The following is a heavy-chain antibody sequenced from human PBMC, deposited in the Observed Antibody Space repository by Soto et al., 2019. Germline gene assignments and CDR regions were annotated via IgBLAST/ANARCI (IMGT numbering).Heavy chain of an antibody. CDR2: IYYSGST. Sequence: SETLSLTCTVSGGSISSYYWSWIRQPPGRGLEWIGYIYYSGSTNYNPSLKSRVTISVDTSKNQFSLKLTSVTAADTAVYYCARDKITGLFDYWGQGTLVTVSS. CDR3: ARDKITGLFDY. CDR1: GGSISSYY. D-gene: IGHD2-8*02. V-gene: IGHV4-59*12. J-gene: IGHJ4*02.